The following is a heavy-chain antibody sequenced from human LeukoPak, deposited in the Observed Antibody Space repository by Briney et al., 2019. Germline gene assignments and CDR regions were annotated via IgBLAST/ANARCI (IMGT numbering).Heavy chain of an antibody. CDR2: ITGSGGNT. CDR1: GFTFSNYA. CDR3: AKWGDYDVLTGYYVSDY. Sequence: GSLRLSCAASGFTFSNYAMSWVRQAPGKGLEWVSAITGSGGNTYYADSVMGRFTISRDNSKNTLYLQMNSLRAEDTAVYYCAKWGDYDVLTGYYVSDYWGQGTLVTVSS. D-gene: IGHD3-9*01. J-gene: IGHJ4*02. V-gene: IGHV3-23*01.